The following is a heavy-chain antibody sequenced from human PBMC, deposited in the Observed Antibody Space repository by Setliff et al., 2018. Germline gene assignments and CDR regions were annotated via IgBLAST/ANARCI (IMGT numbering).Heavy chain of an antibody. Sequence: ASVKVSCKASGYTFTSYGLHWVRQAPGQRLEWMGWINVGNGDTKFSQKFQDTITMTADTSASTAYMDLSSLRSDDMAVYYCARGRPTANPYYYYYMDVWGKGTTVTVSS. D-gene: IGHD4-4*01. CDR2: INVGNGDT. CDR1: GYTFTSYG. CDR3: ARGRPTANPYYYYYMDV. V-gene: IGHV1-3*01. J-gene: IGHJ6*03.